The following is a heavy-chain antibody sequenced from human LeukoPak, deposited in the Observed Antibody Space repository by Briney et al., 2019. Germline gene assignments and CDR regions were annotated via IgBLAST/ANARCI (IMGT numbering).Heavy chain of an antibody. V-gene: IGHV1-69*13. CDR2: IIPTFGTA. CDR1: VGTFSSYA. D-gene: IGHD2-15*01. CDR3: ARDLDCSGGSCYSDNWFDP. Sequence: SSVKVSRKASVGTFSSYAISWLRPAPGRGREWMGGIIPTFGTANYAQKFQGRVTITADESTSTAYMELSSLRSEDTAVYYCARDLDCSGGSCYSDNWFDPWGQGTLVTVSS. J-gene: IGHJ5*02.